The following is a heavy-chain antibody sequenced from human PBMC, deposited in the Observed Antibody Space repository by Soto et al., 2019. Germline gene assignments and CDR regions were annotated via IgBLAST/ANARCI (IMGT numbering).Heavy chain of an antibody. J-gene: IGHJ3*02. Sequence: ASVKVAGRASGYTFTSYYMHWVRQTPGKGLEWMGGFDPEDGETIYAQKFQGRVTMTEDTSTDTAYMELSSLRSEDTAVYYCATAREYYDSSGYHAFDIWGQGTMVTVSS. V-gene: IGHV1-24*01. CDR1: GYTFTSYY. CDR2: FDPEDGET. D-gene: IGHD3-22*01. CDR3: ATAREYYDSSGYHAFDI.